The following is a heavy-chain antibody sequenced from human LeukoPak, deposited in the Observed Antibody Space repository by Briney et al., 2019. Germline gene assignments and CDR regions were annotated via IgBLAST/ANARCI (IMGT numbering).Heavy chain of an antibody. Sequence: GGSLRLSCAVSGLTLSDVWMNWVRQAPGKGLEWVGRIRSRGDGGTTDFAAPVKGRFTISRDDSKNTLYLQMNSLTSEDTAVYYCTQGSGQYFDYWGQGTLVTVSS. CDR2: IRSRGDGGTT. CDR1: GLTLSDVW. J-gene: IGHJ4*02. V-gene: IGHV3-15*07. D-gene: IGHD2-15*01. CDR3: TQGSGQYFDY.